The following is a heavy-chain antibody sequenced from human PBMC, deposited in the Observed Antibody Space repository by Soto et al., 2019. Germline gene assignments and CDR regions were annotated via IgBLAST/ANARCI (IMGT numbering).Heavy chain of an antibody. CDR2: VSFDGSEK. Sequence: GGSLRLSCAATGFTFSTYYMHWVRQSPGKGLQWVAVVSFDGSEKDYTDSVKGRFTISRDNSKNTLYLQMNSLRAEDTAVYYCAKNQDQAAPNLYYYYGMDVWGQGTTVTVSS. V-gene: IGHV3-30*18. CDR3: AKNQDQAAPNLYYYYGMDV. J-gene: IGHJ6*02. D-gene: IGHD2-2*01. CDR1: GFTFSTYY.